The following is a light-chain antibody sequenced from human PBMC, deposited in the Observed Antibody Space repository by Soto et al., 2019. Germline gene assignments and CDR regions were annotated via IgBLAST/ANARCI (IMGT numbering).Light chain of an antibody. CDR1: QSLVHSDGNSY. CDR3: MQGTQWPYT. J-gene: IGKJ2*01. CDR2: KVS. Sequence: DVLMTQSPLSLPVTLGQPASVSCRSSQSLVHSDGNSYLSWFQQRPGQSPRRLMYKVSNRDSGVPDRFSGSGSDTDFTLKISRVEAEDVGVYYCMQGTQWPYTFGQGTQLEIK. V-gene: IGKV2-30*02.